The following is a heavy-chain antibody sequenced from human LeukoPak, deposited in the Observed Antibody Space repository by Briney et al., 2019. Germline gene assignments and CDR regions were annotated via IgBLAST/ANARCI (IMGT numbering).Heavy chain of an antibody. D-gene: IGHD3-10*01. J-gene: IGHJ4*02. CDR3: ARQGWFGELTRGYFDY. CDR2: ISSSGSTI. Sequence: GGSLRLSCAASGFTFSSYEMNWVRQAPGKGLEGVSYISSSGSTIYYADSVKGRFTISRDNAKNSLYLQMNSLRAEDTAVYYCARQGWFGELTRGYFDYWGQGTLVTVSS. CDR1: GFTFSSYE. V-gene: IGHV3-48*03.